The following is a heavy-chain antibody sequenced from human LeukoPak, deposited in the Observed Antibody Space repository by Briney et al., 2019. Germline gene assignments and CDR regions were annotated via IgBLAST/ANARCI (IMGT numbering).Heavy chain of an antibody. V-gene: IGHV3-9*01. CDR2: ISWNSGSI. J-gene: IGHJ4*02. Sequence: PGRSLRLSCAASGFTFDDYAMHWVRHAPGKGLEWVSGISWNSGSIGYADSVKGRFTISRDNAKNSLYLQMNSPRAEDTALYYCAMGATVTWFFDYWGQGTLVTVSS. D-gene: IGHD4-17*01. CDR1: GFTFDDYA. CDR3: AMGATVTWFFDY.